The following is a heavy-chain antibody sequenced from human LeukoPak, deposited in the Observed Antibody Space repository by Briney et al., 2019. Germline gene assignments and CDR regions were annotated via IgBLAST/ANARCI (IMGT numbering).Heavy chain of an antibody. V-gene: IGHV4-4*07. CDR1: GGSISSYY. Sequence: SETLSLTCTVSGGSISSYYWSWIRQPAGKGLELIGRIYTGGTTNYNPSLKSRVTMSVDTSKNQFSLKLSSVTAADTAVYYCARAPTGTGGWNWFDPWGQGTLVTVSS. CDR3: ARAPTGTGGWNWFDP. CDR2: IYTGGTT. J-gene: IGHJ5*02. D-gene: IGHD1-1*01.